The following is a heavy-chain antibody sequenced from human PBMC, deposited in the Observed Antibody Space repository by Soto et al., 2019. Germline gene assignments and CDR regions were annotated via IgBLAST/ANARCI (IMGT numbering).Heavy chain of an antibody. CDR2: VYSGGIT. D-gene: IGHD2-2*01. V-gene: IGHV3-66*01. J-gene: IGHJ4*02. CDR3: ARVSCSSTSCYGIDY. CDR1: GLTVSANF. Sequence: GGSLRLSCAVSGLTVSANFMSWVRQAPGKGLEWVSVVYSGGITNYADSVKGRFTISRDNSKNTLYLQLNSLRVEDTAVYYCARVSCSSTSCYGIDYWGQGTPVTVSS.